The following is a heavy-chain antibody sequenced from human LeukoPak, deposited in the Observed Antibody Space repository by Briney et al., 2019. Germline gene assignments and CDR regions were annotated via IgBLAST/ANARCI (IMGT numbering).Heavy chain of an antibody. V-gene: IGHV3-64*01. J-gene: IGHJ1*01. CDR3: ATYFYDSGGFHFHH. CDR2: ISSNGGRT. D-gene: IGHD3-22*01. Sequence: GGSLRLSCAASGFTFRSYGMHWVRQAPGKGLEYVSAISSNGGRTYYANSVKGRFTISRDNSRNTLYLQMGSLRAEDMAVYYCATYFYDSGGFHFHHWGQGTLVTVSS. CDR1: GFTFRSYG.